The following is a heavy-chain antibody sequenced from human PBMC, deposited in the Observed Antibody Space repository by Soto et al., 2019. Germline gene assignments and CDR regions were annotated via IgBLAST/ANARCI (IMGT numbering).Heavy chain of an antibody. CDR1: GGTFSSYA. CDR2: IIPIFGTA. J-gene: IGHJ3*02. Sequence: SVKVSCKASGGTFSSYAISWVRQAPGQGLEWMGGIIPIFGTANYAQKLQGRVTMTTDTSTSTAYMELRSLRSDDTAVYYCARDEIGSGWYEYAFDIWGQGTMVTVSS. CDR3: ARDEIGSGWYEYAFDI. D-gene: IGHD6-19*01. V-gene: IGHV1-69*05.